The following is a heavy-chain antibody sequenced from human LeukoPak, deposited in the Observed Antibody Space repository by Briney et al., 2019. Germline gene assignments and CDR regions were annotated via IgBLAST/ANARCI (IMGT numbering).Heavy chain of an antibody. D-gene: IGHD1-26*01. CDR3: ARSLSGSYVFPYYFDY. Sequence: ASVKVSCKASGGTFSSYAISWVRQAPGQGLEWMGRIIPILGIANYAQKFQGRVTITADKSTSTAYMELSSLRSEDTAVYDCARSLSGSYVFPYYFDYWGQGTLVTVSS. CDR2: IIPILGIA. V-gene: IGHV1-69*04. J-gene: IGHJ4*02. CDR1: GGTFSSYA.